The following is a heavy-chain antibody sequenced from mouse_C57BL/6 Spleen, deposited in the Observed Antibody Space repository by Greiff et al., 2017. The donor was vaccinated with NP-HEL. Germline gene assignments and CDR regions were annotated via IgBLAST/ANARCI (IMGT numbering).Heavy chain of an antibody. CDR2: IGSGGST. J-gene: IGHJ2*01. V-gene: IGHV2-2*01. D-gene: IGHD4-1*01. Sequence: QVQLQQSGPGLVQPSQSLSITCTVSGFSFTSYGVHWVRQSPGKGLEWLGVIGSGGSTDYNAAFISRLSISKDNSKSQVFFKMNSLQAGDTAIYYCARKGGLGGYFDYWGQGTTLTVSS. CDR3: ARKGGLGGYFDY. CDR1: GFSFTSYG.